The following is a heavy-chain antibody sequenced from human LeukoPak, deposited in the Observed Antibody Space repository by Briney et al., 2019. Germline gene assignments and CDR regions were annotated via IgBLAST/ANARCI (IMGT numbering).Heavy chain of an antibody. V-gene: IGHV1-69*04. CDR3: ARDEGIAVAGVFDY. CDR2: IIPIFGIA. CDR1: GGTFSSYA. Sequence: SVKVSGKASGGTFSSYAISWVRQAPGQGLEWMGRIIPIFGIANYAQKFQGRVTITADKSTSTAYMELSSLRSEDTAVYYCARDEGIAVAGVFDYWGQGTLVTVSS. D-gene: IGHD6-19*01. J-gene: IGHJ4*02.